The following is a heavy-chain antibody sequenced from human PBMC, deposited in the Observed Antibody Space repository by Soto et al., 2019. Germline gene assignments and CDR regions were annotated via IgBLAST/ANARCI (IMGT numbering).Heavy chain of an antibody. V-gene: IGHV3-72*01. CDR2: TTNRAKSYTA. CDR3: ASCVSTACYPPWGLQFFDL. J-gene: IGHJ4*02. Sequence: GGSLRLSCAGSGFTFSDHYIDWVRQAPGKGLEWVGRTTNRAKSYTAEYAASVKGRFTISREDSHMYLQMDSLKTEDTAVYYCASCVSTACYPPWGLQFFDLWGQGSLVTVSS. CDR1: GFTFSDHY. D-gene: IGHD2-2*01.